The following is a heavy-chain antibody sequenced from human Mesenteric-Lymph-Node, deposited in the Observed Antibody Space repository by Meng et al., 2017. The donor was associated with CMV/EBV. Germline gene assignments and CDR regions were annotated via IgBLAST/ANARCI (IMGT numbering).Heavy chain of an antibody. V-gene: IGHV3-7*01. CDR1: GFTFDDYA. Sequence: GESLKISCAASGFTFDDYAMHWVRQAPGKGLEWVANIKQDGSETYYVDSVKGRFTISRDNAKNSLYLQMNSLRAEDTAVYYCARVVPALILEDYYYGMDVWGQGTTVTVSS. D-gene: IGHD2-2*01. CDR3: ARVVPALILEDYYYGMDV. CDR2: IKQDGSET. J-gene: IGHJ6*02.